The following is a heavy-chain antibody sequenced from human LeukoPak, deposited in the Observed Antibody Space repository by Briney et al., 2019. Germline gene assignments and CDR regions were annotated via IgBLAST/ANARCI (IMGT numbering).Heavy chain of an antibody. CDR1: GGSISSYY. CDR3: ARGRGRTVTTRYYYYGMDV. J-gene: IGHJ6*02. CDR2: IYYSGST. D-gene: IGHD4-17*01. Sequence: SETLSLTCTVSGGSISSYYWSWIRQPPGKGLEWIGYIYYSGSTNYNPSLKSRVTISVDTSKNQFSLKPSSVTAADTAVYYCARGRGRTVTTRYYYYGMDVWGQGTTVTVSS. V-gene: IGHV4-59*12.